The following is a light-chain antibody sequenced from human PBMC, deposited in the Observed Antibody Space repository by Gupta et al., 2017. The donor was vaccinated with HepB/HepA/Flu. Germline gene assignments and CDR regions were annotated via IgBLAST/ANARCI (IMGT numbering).Light chain of an antibody. CDR3: QSYDISLSGYV. CDR1: SSNSGAGYG. V-gene: IGLV1-40*01. CDR2: VNN. Sequence: QPVLTQPPSVSGAPGQRVTISCTGSSSNSGAGYGVHWYQQVPGTAPTLLIYVNNNRPSGVSERFSGSKSGASASLAITGLQAEDEADYYCQSYDISLSGYVFGTGTKVTVL. J-gene: IGLJ1*01.